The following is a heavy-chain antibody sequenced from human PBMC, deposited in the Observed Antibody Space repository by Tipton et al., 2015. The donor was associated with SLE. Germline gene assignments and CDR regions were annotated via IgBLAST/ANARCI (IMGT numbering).Heavy chain of an antibody. D-gene: IGHD4-23*01. J-gene: IGHJ4*02. CDR1: GGSFSGYY. V-gene: IGHV4-34*01. CDR3: ASLRAGVNTPVY. Sequence: TLSLTCAVYGGSFSGYYWSWIRQPPGKGLEWIGEINHSGSTNYNPSLKSRVTISVDTSKNQFSLKLSSVTAEDTAVYYCASLRAGVNTPVYWGQGTLVTVSS. CDR2: INHSGST.